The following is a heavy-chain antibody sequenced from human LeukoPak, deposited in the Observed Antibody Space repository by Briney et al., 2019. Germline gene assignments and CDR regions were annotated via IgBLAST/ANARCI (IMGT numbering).Heavy chain of an antibody. CDR3: TRDPGGYSYGFYYYYGMDV. D-gene: IGHD5-18*01. CDR2: IRSKAYGGTT. Sequence: PGGSLRLSCTASGFTFGDYAMSWVRQAPGKGLEWVGFIRSKAYGGTTEYAASVKGRFTISRDDSKSIAYLQMNSLKTEDTAVYYCTRDPGGYSYGFYYYYGMDVWGQGTLVTVSS. J-gene: IGHJ6*02. V-gene: IGHV3-49*04. CDR1: GFTFGDYA.